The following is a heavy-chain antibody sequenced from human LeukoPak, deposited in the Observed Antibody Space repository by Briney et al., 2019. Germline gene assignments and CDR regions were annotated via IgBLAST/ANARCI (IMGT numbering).Heavy chain of an antibody. V-gene: IGHV4-30-4*08. Sequence: SQTLSLTXTVSGGSIRSGEYYWSWIRQPPGKGLEWIGYIYYSGSTYYNPSLKSRVTISVDTSKNQFSLKLSSVTAADTAVYYCARVAAAAGNPPFDYWGQGTLVTVSS. CDR3: ARVAAAAGNPPFDY. CDR1: GGSIRSGEYY. CDR2: IYYSGST. D-gene: IGHD6-13*01. J-gene: IGHJ4*02.